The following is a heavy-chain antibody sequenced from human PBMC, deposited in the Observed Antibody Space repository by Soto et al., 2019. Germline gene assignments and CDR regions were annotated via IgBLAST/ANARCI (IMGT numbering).Heavy chain of an antibody. Sequence: QVQLVQSGAEVKKPGSSVKVSCKASGGTFSSYTISWVLQAPGQGLEWMGRIIPILGIANYAQKFQGRVTITADKATSTAYMELSSLRSEDTAVYYCAFRSRYNWFDPWGQGTLVTVSS. CDR3: AFRSRYNWFDP. CDR2: IIPILGIA. J-gene: IGHJ5*02. V-gene: IGHV1-69*02. CDR1: GGTFSSYT. D-gene: IGHD6-13*01.